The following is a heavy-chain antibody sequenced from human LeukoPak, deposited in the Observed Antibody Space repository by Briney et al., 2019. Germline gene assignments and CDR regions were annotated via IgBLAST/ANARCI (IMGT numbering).Heavy chain of an antibody. CDR1: GGSISSSN. CDR3: AKDSRPFDY. J-gene: IGHJ4*02. V-gene: IGHV3-23*01. Sequence: GTLSLTCAVSGGSISSSNWWSWVRQPPGKGLEWVSAISGSGGSTYYADSVKGRFTISRDNSKNTLYLQMNSLRAEDTAVYYCAKDSRPFDYWGQGTLVTVSS. CDR2: ISGSGGST.